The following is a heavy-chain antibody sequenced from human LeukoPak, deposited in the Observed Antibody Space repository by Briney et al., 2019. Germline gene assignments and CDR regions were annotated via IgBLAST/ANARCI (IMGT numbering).Heavy chain of an antibody. CDR2: IYYSGST. D-gene: IGHD3-10*01. J-gene: IGHJ5*02. CDR1: GGSISSYY. Sequence: SETLSLTCTVSGGSISSYYWSWIRQPPGKGLEWIGYIYYSGSTNYNPSLKSRVTISVDTSKNQFSLKLSSVTAVDTAVYYCARWARGYYGSGSYYTNWFDPWGQGTLVTVSS. CDR3: ARWARGYYGSGSYYTNWFDP. V-gene: IGHV4-59*01.